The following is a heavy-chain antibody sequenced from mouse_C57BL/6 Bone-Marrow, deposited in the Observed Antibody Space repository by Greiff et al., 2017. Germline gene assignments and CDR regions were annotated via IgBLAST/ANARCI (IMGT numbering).Heavy chain of an antibody. Sequence: EVKLVESGGDLVKPGGSLKLSCAASGFTFSSYGMSWVRQTPDKRLEWVATISSGGSYTYYPDSVKGRFTISRDNAKNTLYLQMSSLKSEDTAMYYCARGDLLMYYFDYWGQGTTLTVSS. CDR3: ARGDLLMYYFDY. V-gene: IGHV5-6*01. D-gene: IGHD2-1*01. CDR2: ISSGGSYT. CDR1: GFTFSSYG. J-gene: IGHJ2*01.